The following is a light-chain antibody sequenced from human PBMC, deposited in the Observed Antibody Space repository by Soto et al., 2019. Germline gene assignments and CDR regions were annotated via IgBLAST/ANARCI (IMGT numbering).Light chain of an antibody. CDR2: SNN. J-gene: IGLJ1*01. CDR3: AAWDDSLNGLYV. CDR1: SSKIGSNT. V-gene: IGLV1-44*01. Sequence: QSVLTQPPSASGTPGQRVTISCSGSSSKIGSNTVNWYQQLPGTAPKLLIYSNNQRPSGVPDRISGSKSGTSASLAISGLQSEDEADYYCAAWDDSLNGLYVFGTGTKVTVL.